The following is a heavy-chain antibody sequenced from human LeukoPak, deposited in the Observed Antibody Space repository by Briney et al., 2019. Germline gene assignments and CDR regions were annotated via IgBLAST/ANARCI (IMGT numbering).Heavy chain of an antibody. CDR2: IIPIFSTA. Sequence: SVKVSCKASGGTFSSYAISWVRQAPGQGLEWMGGIIPIFSTANYAQKFQGRVTITTDESTSTAYMELSSLRSEDTAVYYCAPDRSSTSCYGYWGQGTLVTVSS. V-gene: IGHV1-69*05. J-gene: IGHJ4*02. CDR1: GGTFSSYA. D-gene: IGHD2-2*01. CDR3: APDRSSTSCYGY.